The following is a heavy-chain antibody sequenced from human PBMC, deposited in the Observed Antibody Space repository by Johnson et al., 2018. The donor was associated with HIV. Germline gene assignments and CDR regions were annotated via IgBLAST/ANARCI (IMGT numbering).Heavy chain of an antibody. CDR2: ISSTATNI. CDR3: AGGRGWVTLNAFDM. J-gene: IGHJ3*02. Sequence: EVQLVESGGGVVQPGRSLRLSCAASGFTFSSYAMHWFRQAPGKGLEWVSYISSTATNIDYADSVKGRFTISRDNAKNSLYLQMNRLRADDTAVYYCAGGRGWVTLNAFDMWGQGTLVTVSS. CDR1: GFTFSSYA. D-gene: IGHD4-23*01. V-gene: IGHV3-48*04.